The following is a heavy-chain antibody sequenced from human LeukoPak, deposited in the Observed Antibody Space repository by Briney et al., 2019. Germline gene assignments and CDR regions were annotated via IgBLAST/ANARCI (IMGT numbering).Heavy chain of an antibody. CDR3: ARGLRIAARPGRPLRELKFDP. CDR2: INHSGST. CDR1: GGSFSGYY. J-gene: IGHJ5*02. D-gene: IGHD6-6*01. V-gene: IGHV4-34*01. Sequence: SEALSLTCAVYGGSFSGYYWSWIRQPPGKGLEWIGEINHSGSTNYNPSLKSRVTISVDTSKNQFSLKLSSVTAADTAVYYCARGLRIAARPGRPLRELKFDPWGQGTLVTVSS.